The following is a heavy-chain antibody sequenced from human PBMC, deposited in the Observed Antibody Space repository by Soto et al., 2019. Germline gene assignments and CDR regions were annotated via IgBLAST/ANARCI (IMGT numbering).Heavy chain of an antibody. V-gene: IGHV4-34*01. J-gene: IGHJ3*02. Sequence: PSETLSLTCAVYGGSFSGYYWSWIRQPPGKGLEWIGEINHSGSTNYNPSLKSRVTISVDTSKNQFSLKLSSVTAADTAVYYCARVTGTHNDAFDIWGQGTMVTVSS. CDR3: ARVTGTHNDAFDI. CDR2: INHSGST. CDR1: GGSFSGYY. D-gene: IGHD1-1*01.